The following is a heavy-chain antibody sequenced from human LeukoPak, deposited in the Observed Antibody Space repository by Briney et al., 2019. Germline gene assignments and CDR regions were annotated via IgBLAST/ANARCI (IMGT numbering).Heavy chain of an antibody. J-gene: IGHJ4*02. V-gene: IGHV4-39*01. D-gene: IGHD2-2*01. CDR3: ARPAYCSSTSCSFFDY. Sequence: PSETLSLTCTVSGGSISSSSYYWGWIRPPPGKGLEWIGSIYYSGSTYYNPSLKSRVTISVDTSKNQFSLKLSSVTAADTAVYYCARPAYCSSTSCSFFDYWGQGTLVTVSS. CDR1: GGSISSSSYY. CDR2: IYYSGST.